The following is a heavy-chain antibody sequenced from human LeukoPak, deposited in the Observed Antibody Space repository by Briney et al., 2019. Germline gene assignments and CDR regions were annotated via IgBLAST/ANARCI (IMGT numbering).Heavy chain of an antibody. CDR2: ISGSGGST. J-gene: IGHJ4*02. CDR1: GFTFSSYA. CDR3: AREYCSSTSCYGFDY. D-gene: IGHD2-2*01. Sequence: GGSLRLSCAASGFTFSSYAMSWVRQAPGKGLEWVSAISGSGGSTYYADSVKGRFTISRDNSKNTLYLQMNSLRAEDTAVYYCAREYCSSTSCYGFDYWGQGTLVTVSS. V-gene: IGHV3-23*01.